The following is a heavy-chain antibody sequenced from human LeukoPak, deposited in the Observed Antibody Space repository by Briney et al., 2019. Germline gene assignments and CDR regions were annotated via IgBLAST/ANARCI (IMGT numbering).Heavy chain of an antibody. CDR1: GFTFSSYA. Sequence: PGRSLRLSCAASGFTFSSYAMHWVRQAPGKGLEWVAVISYDGSNKYYADSVKGRFTISRDNSKNTLYLQMNSLRAEDAAVYYCARGNQRSSHYWYFDLWGRGTLVTVSS. CDR2: ISYDGSNK. CDR3: ARGNQRSSHYWYFDL. V-gene: IGHV3-30*04. D-gene: IGHD1-14*01. J-gene: IGHJ2*01.